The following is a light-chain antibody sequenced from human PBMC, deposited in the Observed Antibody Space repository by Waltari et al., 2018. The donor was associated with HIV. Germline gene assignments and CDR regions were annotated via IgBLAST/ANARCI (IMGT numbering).Light chain of an antibody. Sequence: QSVLTQPTSVSGAPGQRVTLSCTGSSSHIGAGYDVQWYQKPPGTAPKLRIYANINRPSGVPDRFTVSKSGSSASLAITWLQAEDEAHYYCQSFDSSLTTSGVIFGGGTKLTVL. J-gene: IGLJ2*01. CDR2: ANI. CDR1: SSHIGAGYD. CDR3: QSFDSSLTTSGVI. V-gene: IGLV1-40*01.